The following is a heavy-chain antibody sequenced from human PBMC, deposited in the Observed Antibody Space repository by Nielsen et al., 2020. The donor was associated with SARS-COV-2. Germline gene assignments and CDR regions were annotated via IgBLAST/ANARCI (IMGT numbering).Heavy chain of an antibody. J-gene: IGHJ4*02. CDR1: VFTFRTYA. V-gene: IGHV3-30-3*01. Sequence: GESLKISCAASVFTFRTYAMHWVRQAPGKGLEWVAIISFDGTTKYNEDSVKGRFTISRDNSKNTLYLQMKSLRAEDTAVYYCAREWEDYDSSGFDYWGQGTLVTVSS. CDR3: AREWEDYDSSGFDY. CDR2: ISFDGTTK. D-gene: IGHD3-22*01.